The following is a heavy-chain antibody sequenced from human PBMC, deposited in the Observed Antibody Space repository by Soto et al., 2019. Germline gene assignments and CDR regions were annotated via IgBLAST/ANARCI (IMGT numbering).Heavy chain of an antibody. J-gene: IGHJ6*02. CDR2: IIPILGIA. CDR3: ARVAFGVYYYYGMDV. D-gene: IGHD3-3*01. Sequence: SVKVSCKASGGTFSSYTISWVRQAPGQGLEWMGKIIPILGIANYAQKFQGRVTITADKSTSTAYMELSSLRSEDTAVYYCARVAFGVYYYYGMDVWGQGTTVTVSS. V-gene: IGHV1-69*02. CDR1: GGTFSSYT.